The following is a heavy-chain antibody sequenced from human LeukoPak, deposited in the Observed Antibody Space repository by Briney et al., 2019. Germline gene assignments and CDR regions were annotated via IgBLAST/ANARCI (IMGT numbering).Heavy chain of an antibody. CDR3: ASSGYSSGWYRAELTSYDY. CDR1: GGSFSGYY. V-gene: IGHV4-34*01. CDR2: INHSGST. J-gene: IGHJ4*02. D-gene: IGHD6-19*01. Sequence: PSETLSLTCAVYGGSFSGYYWSWIRQPPGKGLEWIGEINHSGSTNYNPSLKSRVTISVDTSKNQFSLKLSPVTAADTAVYYCASSGYSSGWYRAELTSYDYWGQGTLVTVSS.